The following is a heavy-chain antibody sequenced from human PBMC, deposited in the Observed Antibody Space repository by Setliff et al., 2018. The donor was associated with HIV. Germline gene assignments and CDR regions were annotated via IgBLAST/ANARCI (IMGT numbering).Heavy chain of an antibody. D-gene: IGHD3-3*01. CDR3: ARDNYYNFWSGYWGMDV. CDR1: GGSINSGSYY. V-gene: IGHV4-61*09. CDR2: IYTSGST. J-gene: IGHJ6*02. Sequence: PSETLSLTCTVSGGSINSGSYYWTWIRQPAGKGLEWIGHIYTSGSTNYNPSLQSRVTMSVDTSKNQFSLRLSSVTAADTAVYYCARDNYYNFWSGYWGMDVWGQGTTVTVSS.